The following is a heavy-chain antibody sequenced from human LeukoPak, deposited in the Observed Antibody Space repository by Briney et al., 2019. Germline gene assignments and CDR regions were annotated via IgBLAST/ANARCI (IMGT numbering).Heavy chain of an antibody. CDR2: IWYDGSNK. J-gene: IGHJ4*02. CDR3: AGNYGPYYFDY. V-gene: IGHV3-33*01. Sequence: GGSLRLSCAASGFTFSNYGMHWVRQGPGKGLERVAVIWYDGSNKYYADSVKGRFTISRDNSKNTLYLQMNSLRAEDTAVYYCAGNYGPYYFDYWGQGTLVTVSS. CDR1: GFTFSNYG. D-gene: IGHD3-10*01.